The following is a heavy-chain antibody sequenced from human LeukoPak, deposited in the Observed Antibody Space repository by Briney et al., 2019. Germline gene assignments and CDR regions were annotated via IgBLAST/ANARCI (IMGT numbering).Heavy chain of an antibody. V-gene: IGHV3-74*01. D-gene: IGHD6-13*01. Sequence: TGGSLRLSCAASGFTFSSYWMHWVRQAPGKGLVWLSHINSDGSSASYADSVKGRFTISRDNAKNTLYLQMNSLRAEDTAIYYCARDTRAAGLDYWGQGTLVTVSS. CDR3: ARDTRAAGLDY. CDR2: INSDGSSA. CDR1: GFTFSSYW. J-gene: IGHJ4*02.